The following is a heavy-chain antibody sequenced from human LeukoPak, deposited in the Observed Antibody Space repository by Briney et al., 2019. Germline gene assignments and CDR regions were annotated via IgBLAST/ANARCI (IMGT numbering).Heavy chain of an antibody. CDR1: GFSFSNAW. J-gene: IGHJ5*02. Sequence: GGSLRLSGAASGFSFSNAWMNWVRQAPGKGLEWVGRILSKTSGGTTDYATPVKGRFTISRNDSKNMLYLHMNSLQIEDTAVYYCADYYASGSYPPWGQGTLVTVSS. D-gene: IGHD3-10*01. CDR2: ILSKTSGGTT. CDR3: ADYYASGSYPP. V-gene: IGHV3-15*07.